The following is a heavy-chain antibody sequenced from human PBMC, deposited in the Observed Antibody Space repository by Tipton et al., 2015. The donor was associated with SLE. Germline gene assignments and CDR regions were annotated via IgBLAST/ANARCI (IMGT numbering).Heavy chain of an antibody. D-gene: IGHD2-21*01. V-gene: IGHV4-39*07. CDR1: GGSISSYY. J-gene: IGHJ3*02. CDR2: VFYSGGT. Sequence: TLSLTCIVSGGSISSYYWGWIRQPPHKGLEYIGSVFYSGGTYYNPSLKSRVTISVDTSKNQFSLKLSSVTAADTAIYYCARGFVVEDAFDIWGQGTVVTVSS. CDR3: ARGFVVEDAFDI.